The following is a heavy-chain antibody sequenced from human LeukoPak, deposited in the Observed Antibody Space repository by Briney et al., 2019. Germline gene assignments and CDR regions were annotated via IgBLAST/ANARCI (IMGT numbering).Heavy chain of an antibody. J-gene: IGHJ6*02. CDR1: GDSVSSNSAA. V-gene: IGHV6-1*01. CDR3: ARGRREWLRQYYYYYGMDV. D-gene: IGHD5-12*01. Sequence: SQTLSLTCAISGDSVSSNSAAWDWIRQSPSRGLEWLGRTYYRSKWYNEYAVSVKSRITINPDTSKNQFSLQLNSVTPEDTAVYYCARGRREWLRQYYYYYGMDVWGQATTVTVSS. CDR2: TYYRSKWYN.